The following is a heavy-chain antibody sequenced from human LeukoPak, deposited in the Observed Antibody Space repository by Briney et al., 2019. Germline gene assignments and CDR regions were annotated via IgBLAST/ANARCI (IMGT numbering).Heavy chain of an antibody. D-gene: IGHD3-10*01. CDR2: VYYTGST. V-gene: IGHV4-39*07. Sequence: PSETLSLTCTVSGGPISSNSYYWGWIRQPPGKGLEWVGTVYYTGSTYYNPSLKSRVTISVDTSKKQFSLKLSSVTAADTAVYYCARLVRGIYDYFDYWGQGTLVTVSS. J-gene: IGHJ4*02. CDR1: GGPISSNSYY. CDR3: ARLVRGIYDYFDY.